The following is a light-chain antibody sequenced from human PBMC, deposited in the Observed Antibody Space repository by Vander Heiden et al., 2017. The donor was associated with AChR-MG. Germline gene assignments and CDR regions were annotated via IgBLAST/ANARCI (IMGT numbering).Light chain of an antibody. V-gene: IGKV1-39*01. CDR1: QSISSY. CDR2: AAS. J-gene: IGKJ4*01. Sequence: DIQMTQSPSSLSASVGDRVTITCRASQSISSYLNWYQQKPGKAPKLLIYAASSLQSGVPSRFSGSGSGTDFTLTINSLQPEDFATYYCQQSYNPPLSFGGGTKVEIK. CDR3: QQSYNPPLS.